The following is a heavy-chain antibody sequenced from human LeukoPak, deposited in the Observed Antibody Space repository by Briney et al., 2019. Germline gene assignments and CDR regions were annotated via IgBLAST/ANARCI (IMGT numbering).Heavy chain of an antibody. CDR3: ARSVDTAMDYFDY. D-gene: IGHD5-18*01. V-gene: IGHV5-51*01. J-gene: IGHJ4*02. Sequence: GESLKISCKGSGYSFTSYWIGWVRQMPGKGLEWMGIIYPGDSDTRYSPSFQGQVTISADKSISTAYLQWNSLKASDTAMYYCARSVDTAMDYFDYWGQGTLVTVSS. CDR1: GYSFTSYW. CDR2: IYPGDSDT.